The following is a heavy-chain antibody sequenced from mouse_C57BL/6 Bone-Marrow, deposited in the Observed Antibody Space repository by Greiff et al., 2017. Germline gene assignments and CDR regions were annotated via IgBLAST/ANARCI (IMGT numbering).Heavy chain of an antibody. D-gene: IGHD2-12*01. V-gene: IGHV1-52*01. CDR3: ARVRDYYSSWYFDV. Sequence: VQLQQPGAELVRPGSSVKLSCKASGYTFTSYWMHWVKQRPIQGLEWIGNIDPSDSETHYNQKFKDKATLTVDKSSSTAYMQLSSLTSEDSAVYYCARVRDYYSSWYFDVWGTGTTVTVSS. CDR2: IDPSDSET. J-gene: IGHJ1*03. CDR1: GYTFTSYW.